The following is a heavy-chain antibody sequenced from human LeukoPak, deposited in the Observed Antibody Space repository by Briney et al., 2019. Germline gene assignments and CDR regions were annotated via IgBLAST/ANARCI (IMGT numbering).Heavy chain of an antibody. CDR1: GGSFSGYY. Sequence: PSETLSLTCAVYGGSFSGYYWSWLRQPPGKGLEWIGEINHSGSTNYNPSLTSRVTISVDTSKNQFSLKLSSVTAADTAVYYCARGTQLRFLEWFKPPAPPKCYYMDVWGKGTTVTVSS. D-gene: IGHD3-3*01. CDR3: ARGTQLRFLEWFKPPAPPKCYYMDV. V-gene: IGHV4-34*01. J-gene: IGHJ6*03. CDR2: INHSGST.